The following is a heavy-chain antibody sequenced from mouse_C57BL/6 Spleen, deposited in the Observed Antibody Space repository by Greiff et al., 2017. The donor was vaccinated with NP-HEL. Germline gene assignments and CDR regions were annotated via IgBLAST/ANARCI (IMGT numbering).Heavy chain of an antibody. CDR1: GYTFTSYW. V-gene: IGHV1-64*01. CDR3: ARDYGSGRYWYFDV. J-gene: IGHJ1*03. Sequence: QVQLQQPGAELVKPGASVKLSCKASGYTFTSYWMHWVKQRPGQGLEWIGMIHPNSGSTNYNEKFKSKATLTVDKSSSTAYMQLSSLTSEDSAVYYCARDYGSGRYWYFDVWGTGTTVTVSS. D-gene: IGHD1-1*01. CDR2: IHPNSGST.